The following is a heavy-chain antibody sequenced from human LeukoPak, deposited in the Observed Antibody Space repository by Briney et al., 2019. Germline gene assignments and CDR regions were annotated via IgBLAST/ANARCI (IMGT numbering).Heavy chain of an antibody. D-gene: IGHD3-22*01. CDR3: AHRQDSSSYDK. J-gene: IGHJ4*02. CDR2: LYWDDDK. Sequence: ESGPTLVKPTQTLTLTCTFSGFSLNTRGVGVGWIRQPPGKALEWLALLYWDDDKRFSPSLKSRLTITQGTSENQVVLKLTNMDPVDTATYFCAHRQDSSSYDKWGQGTLVTVSS. V-gene: IGHV2-5*02. CDR1: GFSLNTRGVG.